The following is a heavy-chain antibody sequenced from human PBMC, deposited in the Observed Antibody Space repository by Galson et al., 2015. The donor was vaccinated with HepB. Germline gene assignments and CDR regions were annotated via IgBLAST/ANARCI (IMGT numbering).Heavy chain of an antibody. D-gene: IGHD3-10*01. CDR2: INAGNGNT. J-gene: IGHJ4*02. Sequence: SVKVSCKASGYTFTRYAMHWVRQAPGQRLEWMGWINAGNGNTKYSQKFQGRVTITRDTSASTAYMELSSLRSEDTAVYYCARGTIWFRDGFDYWGQGTLVTVSS. V-gene: IGHV1-3*01. CDR3: ARGTIWFRDGFDY. CDR1: GYTFTRYA.